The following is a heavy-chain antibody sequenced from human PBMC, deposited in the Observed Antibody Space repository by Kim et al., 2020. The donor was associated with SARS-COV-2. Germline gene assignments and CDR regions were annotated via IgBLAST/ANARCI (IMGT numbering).Heavy chain of an antibody. CDR3: ARKKRWLQSLGAFDI. Sequence: SETLSLTCAVYGGSFSGYYWSWIRQPPGKGLEWIGEINHSGSTNYNPSLKSRVTISVDTSKNQFSLKLSSVTAADTAVYYCARKKRWLQSLGAFDIWGQGTMVTVSS. D-gene: IGHD5-12*01. CDR1: GGSFSGYY. CDR2: INHSGST. J-gene: IGHJ3*02. V-gene: IGHV4-34*01.